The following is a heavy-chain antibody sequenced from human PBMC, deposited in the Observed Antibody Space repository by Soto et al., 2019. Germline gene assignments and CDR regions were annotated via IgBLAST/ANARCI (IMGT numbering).Heavy chain of an antibody. CDR2: IIPILGIA. CDR3: ARDSEDSNYVEVDY. D-gene: IGHD4-4*01. Sequence: QVQLVQSGAEVKKPGSSVKVSCKASGGTFSSYTISWVRQAPGQGLEWMGRIIPILGIANYAQKFQGRVTITADKSTSTAYMELSSLRSEDTAVYYGARDSEDSNYVEVDYWGQGTLVTVSS. J-gene: IGHJ4*02. V-gene: IGHV1-69*08. CDR1: GGTFSSYT.